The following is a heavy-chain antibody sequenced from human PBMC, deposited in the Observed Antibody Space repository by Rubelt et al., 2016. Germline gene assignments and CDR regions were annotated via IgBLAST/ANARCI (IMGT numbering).Heavy chain of an antibody. Sequence: QVQLVQSGAEVKKPGASVKVSCKASGYTFTNFFMHWVRQAPGQGLEWMGIFNPFGGTTSYAKNFKGRVTMTRDTSTSTVYMELSSLKSEETAGYYCARRNGDSYGNWDYYFDYWGQGTLVTVSS. CDR3: ARRNGDSYGNWDYYFDY. D-gene: IGHD5-18*01. J-gene: IGHJ4*02. CDR2: FNPFGGTT. CDR1: GYTFTNFF. V-gene: IGHV1-46*01.